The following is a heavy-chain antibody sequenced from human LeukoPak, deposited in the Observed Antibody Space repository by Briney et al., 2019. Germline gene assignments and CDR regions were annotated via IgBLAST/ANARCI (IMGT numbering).Heavy chain of an antibody. CDR2: IKQDGSEK. V-gene: IGHV3-7*01. CDR1: GFTFNNYV. CDR3: ARDGSD. Sequence: PGGSLRLSCAASGFTFNNYVMNWVRQAPGKGLEWVANIKQDGSEKYYVDSVKGRFTISRDNAKNSLYLQMNSLRAEDTAVYYCARDGSDWGQGTLVTVSS. J-gene: IGHJ4*02.